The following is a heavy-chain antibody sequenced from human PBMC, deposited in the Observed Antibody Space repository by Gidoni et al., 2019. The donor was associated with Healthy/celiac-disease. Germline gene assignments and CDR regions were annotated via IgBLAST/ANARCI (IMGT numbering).Heavy chain of an antibody. Sequence: QVQLVQSGAEVKKPGSSVTVSCKASGGTFSSYAISWVRQAPGQGLEWMGGIIPIFATANYAQKFQGRVTITADESTSTAYMELSSLRSDDTAVYYCARAKAVTTWSVYFDYWGQGTLVTVSS. V-gene: IGHV1-69*01. CDR3: ARAKAVTTWSVYFDY. CDR1: GGTFSSYA. J-gene: IGHJ4*02. CDR2: IIPIFATA. D-gene: IGHD4-17*01.